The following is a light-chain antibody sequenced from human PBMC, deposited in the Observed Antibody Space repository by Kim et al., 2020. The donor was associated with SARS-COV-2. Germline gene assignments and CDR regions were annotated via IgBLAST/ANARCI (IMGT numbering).Light chain of an antibody. Sequence: LSPGERATLSCRASQSVSSNYIAWYQQKPGQAPRLLIYGASSRATGIPDRFSGSGSGTDFTLTINRLEPEDFAVYYCQQSATSRTFGQGTKVDIK. CDR1: QSVSSNY. V-gene: IGKV3-20*01. J-gene: IGKJ1*01. CDR2: GAS. CDR3: QQSATSRT.